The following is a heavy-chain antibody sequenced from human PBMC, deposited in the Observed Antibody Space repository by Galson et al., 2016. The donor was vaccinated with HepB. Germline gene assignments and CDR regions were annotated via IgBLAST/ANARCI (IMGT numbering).Heavy chain of an antibody. V-gene: IGHV3-33*01. CDR2: IWYDGSNK. CDR3: ARESSIAAAGVLYY. D-gene: IGHD6-13*01. Sequence: SLRLSCAASGFTFSSYGMHWVRQAPGKGLEWVAVIWYDGSNKYYADSVKGRFTISRDNSKNMLYLQMNSLRAEDTAVYYCARESSIAAAGVLYYWGQGTRVTASS. CDR1: GFTFSSYG. J-gene: IGHJ4*02.